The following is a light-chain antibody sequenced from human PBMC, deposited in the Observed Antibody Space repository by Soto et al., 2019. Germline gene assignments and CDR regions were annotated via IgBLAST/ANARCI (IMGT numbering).Light chain of an antibody. CDR3: ATWDDSRQGV. V-gene: IGLV1-44*01. Sequence: QSVLTQPPSASGTPGQRITISCSGSTSNIESHTVNWYQQVPGTAPRLLINTNNQRLSGVPDRFSGSKSGASASLTISGLQSEDAATYYCATWDDSRQGVFGTGTKLTVL. CDR2: TNN. CDR1: TSNIESHT. J-gene: IGLJ1*01.